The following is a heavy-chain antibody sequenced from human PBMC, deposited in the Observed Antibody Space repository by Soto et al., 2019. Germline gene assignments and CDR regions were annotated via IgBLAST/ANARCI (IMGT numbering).Heavy chain of an antibody. J-gene: IGHJ3*02. V-gene: IGHV3-21*01. CDR3: ARVSSSSGDAFDI. CDR1: GFTVSSYS. CDR2: ISSSSSYI. Sequence: SCAASGFTVSSYSMNCVRQAPGKVLEWVSSISSSSSYIYYADSVKGRFTISRDNAKNSLYLQMNSLRAEDTAVYYCARVSSSSGDAFDIWGQGTMVTVSS. D-gene: IGHD6-6*01.